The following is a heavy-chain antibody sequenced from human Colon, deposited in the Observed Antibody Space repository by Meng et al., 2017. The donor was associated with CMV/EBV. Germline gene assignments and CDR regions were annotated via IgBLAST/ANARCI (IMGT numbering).Heavy chain of an antibody. CDR2: IYYSGST. D-gene: IGHD3-3*01. CDR1: GGSISSSSYY. Sequence: GSLRLSCTVSGGSISSSSYYWGWIRQPPGKGLEWIGSIYYSGSTYYNPSLKSRVTISVDTSISTAYMELSRLRSDDTAVYYCARGGGNYDFWSGYVDYWGQGTLVTVSS. J-gene: IGHJ4*02. CDR3: ARGGGNYDFWSGYVDY. V-gene: IGHV4-39*07.